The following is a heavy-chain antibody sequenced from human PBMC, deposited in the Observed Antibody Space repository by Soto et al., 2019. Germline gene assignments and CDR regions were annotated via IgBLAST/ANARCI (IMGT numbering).Heavy chain of an antibody. V-gene: IGHV4-39*01. CDR1: GDSISSSNYY. CDR2: IYYSGIT. CDR3: ARSNSGYYKWFDP. Sequence: SQTLSLTCTVSGDSISSSNYYWSWIRQPPGKGLEWIANIYYSGITYCNPSLKSRVAISVDTSKNQFSLKLSSVSAADTAIYYCARSNSGYYKWFDPWGQGTLVTVSS. J-gene: IGHJ5*02. D-gene: IGHD3-22*01.